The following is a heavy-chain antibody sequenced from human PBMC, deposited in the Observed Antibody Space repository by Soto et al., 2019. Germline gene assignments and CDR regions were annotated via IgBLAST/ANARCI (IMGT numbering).Heavy chain of an antibody. V-gene: IGHV1-69*01. D-gene: IGHD4-17*01. CDR1: GGTFSSYA. CDR3: ARYNTVTTTREWYFDL. J-gene: IGHJ2*01. CDR2: IIPIFGTA. Sequence: QVQLVQSGAEVKKPGSSVKVSCKASGGTFSSYAISWVRQAPGQGLEWMGGIIPIFGTANYAQKFQGRVTITADESTSTAYMELTSLRSEDTAVYYCARYNTVTTTREWYFDLWGRGTLVTVSS.